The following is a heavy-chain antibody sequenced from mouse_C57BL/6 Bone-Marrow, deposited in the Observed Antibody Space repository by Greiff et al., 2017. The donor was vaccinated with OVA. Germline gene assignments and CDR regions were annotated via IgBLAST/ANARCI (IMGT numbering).Heavy chain of an antibody. CDR3: TREGDGNYVFAY. CDR1: GFTFSSYA. J-gene: IGHJ3*01. CDR2: ISSGGDYI. V-gene: IGHV5-9-1*02. Sequence: EVNLVESGEGLVKPGGSLKLSCAASGFTFSSYAMSWVRQTPEKRLEWVAYISSGGDYIYYADTVKGRFTISRDNARNTLYLQMSSLKSEDTAMYYCTREGDGNYVFAYWGQGTLVTVSA. D-gene: IGHD2-1*01.